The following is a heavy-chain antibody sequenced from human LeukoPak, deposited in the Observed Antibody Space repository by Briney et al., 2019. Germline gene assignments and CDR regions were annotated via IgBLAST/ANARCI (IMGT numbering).Heavy chain of an antibody. CDR1: GFTFSSYE. CDR3: ARSRRGSFRPNFDL. CDR2: ISSGGSTT. Sequence: GGSLRLSCAASGFTFSSYEMNWVRQAPGKGLEWVSYISSGGSTTYYADSVKGRFTISRDNDQNSLFLQMNSLRAEDTAVYYCARSRRGSFRPNFDLWGQGNLVTVSS. V-gene: IGHV3-48*03. D-gene: IGHD1-26*01. J-gene: IGHJ4*02.